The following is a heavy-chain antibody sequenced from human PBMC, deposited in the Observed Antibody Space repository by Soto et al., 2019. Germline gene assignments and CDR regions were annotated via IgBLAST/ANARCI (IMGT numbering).Heavy chain of an antibody. CDR2: INAGNGNT. V-gene: IGHV1-3*01. D-gene: IGHD2-2*01. CDR3: ARDRYIVVVPADYNYYYYMDV. Sequence: QVQLVQSGAEVKKPGASVKVSCKASGYSFTSYAMHWLRQAPGQRLEWMGWINAGNGNTKYSQKFQGRVTITRDTSASTAYMELSSLRSEDTAVYYCARDRYIVVVPADYNYYYYMDVWGKGTTVTVS. CDR1: GYSFTSYA. J-gene: IGHJ6*03.